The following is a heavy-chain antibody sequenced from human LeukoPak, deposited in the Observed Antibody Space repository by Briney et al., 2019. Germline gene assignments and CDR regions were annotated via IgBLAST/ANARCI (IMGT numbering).Heavy chain of an antibody. D-gene: IGHD2-15*01. J-gene: IGHJ5*02. Sequence: GGSLRLSCAASGIPFTRNGMRRVRQAPGKGLEWVAFIQYDAIDIKYGDSVKGRFTISRDNSKNTLYLQMNSLTTEDTAVYYCAREAGTVVIGRFDPWGQGTLVTVSS. V-gene: IGHV3-30*02. CDR2: IQYDAIDI. CDR3: AREAGTVVIGRFDP. CDR1: GIPFTRNG.